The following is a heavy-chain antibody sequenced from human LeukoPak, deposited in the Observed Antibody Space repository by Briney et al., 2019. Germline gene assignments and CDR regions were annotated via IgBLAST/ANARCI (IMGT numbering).Heavy chain of an antibody. V-gene: IGHV1-8*01. CDR1: GYTFTSYD. J-gene: IGHJ4*02. CDR3: ARAASDGYYYDSSGYYPLLD. Sequence: ASVKVSCKASGYTFTSYDINWVRQATGQGLEWMGWMNPNSGNTGYAQKFQGRVTMTRNTSISTAYMELSSLRSEDTAVYYCARAASDGYYYDSSGYYPLLDWGQGTLVTVSS. D-gene: IGHD3-22*01. CDR2: MNPNSGNT.